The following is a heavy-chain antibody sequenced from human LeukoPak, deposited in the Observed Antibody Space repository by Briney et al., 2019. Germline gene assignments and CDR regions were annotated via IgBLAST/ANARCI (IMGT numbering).Heavy chain of an antibody. CDR2: IIPIFGTA. J-gene: IGHJ4*02. V-gene: IGHV1-69*06. CDR1: GGTFISYA. D-gene: IGHD3-16*01. CDR3: ARVRDYGGIGEDY. Sequence: ASVKVSCKASGGTFISYAISWVRQAPGQGLEWMGGIIPIFGTANYAQKFQGRVTITADKSTSTAYMELSSLRSDDTAVYYCARVRDYGGIGEDYWGQGTLVTVSS.